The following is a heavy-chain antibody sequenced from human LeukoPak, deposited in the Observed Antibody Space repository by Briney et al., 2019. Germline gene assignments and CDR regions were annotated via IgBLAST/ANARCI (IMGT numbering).Heavy chain of an antibody. CDR1: GFTFSSYA. V-gene: IGHV3-30*07. CDR2: ISYDGSNK. Sequence: GRSLRLSCAASGFTFSSYAMHWVRQAPGKGLEWVAVISYDGSNKYYADSVKGRFTISRDNSKNTLYLQMNSLRAEDTAVYYCARDGVPDDYGDYFDYWGQGTLVTVSS. D-gene: IGHD4-17*01. J-gene: IGHJ4*02. CDR3: ARDGVPDDYGDYFDY.